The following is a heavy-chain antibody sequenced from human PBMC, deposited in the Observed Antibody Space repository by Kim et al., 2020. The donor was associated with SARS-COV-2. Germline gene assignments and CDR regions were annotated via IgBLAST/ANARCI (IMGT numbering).Heavy chain of an antibody. CDR3: AKDIAIRSTIAAAAPTFDY. J-gene: IGHJ4*02. V-gene: IGHV3-33*06. Sequence: GRFTISRDNSKNTLYLQMNSLRAEDTAVYYCAKDIAIRSTIAAAAPTFDYWGQGTLVTVSS. D-gene: IGHD6-13*01.